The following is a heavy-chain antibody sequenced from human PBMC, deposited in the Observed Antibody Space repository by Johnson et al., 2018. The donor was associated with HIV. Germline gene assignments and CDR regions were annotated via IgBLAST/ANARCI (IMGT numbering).Heavy chain of an antibody. CDR2: IWYDGSNK. Sequence: QVQLVESGGGLVKPGGSLRLSCAASGFTVSSNYMSWVRQAPGKGLEWVAVIWYDGSNKYYADSVKGRFTISRDNAKNSLYLQMNSLRAEDTATYYCARLPSGYNRDTFNIWGQGTMVTVSS. J-gene: IGHJ3*02. CDR1: GFTVSSNY. V-gene: IGHV3-33*08. D-gene: IGHD5-18*01. CDR3: ARLPSGYNRDTFNI.